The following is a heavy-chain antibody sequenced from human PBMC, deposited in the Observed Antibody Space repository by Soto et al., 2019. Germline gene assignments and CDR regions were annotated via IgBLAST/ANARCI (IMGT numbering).Heavy chain of an antibody. CDR2: IYYSGST. CDR3: ARGSSIAGLYYGMDV. Sequence: PSETLSLTCTVSGGSISSGGYYWSWIRQHPGKGLEWIGYIYYSGSTYYNLSLKSRVTISLDTSKNQFSLKLSSVTAADTAVYYCARGSSIAGLYYGMDVWGQGTTVTVSS. CDR1: GGSISSGGYY. D-gene: IGHD6-6*01. V-gene: IGHV4-31*03. J-gene: IGHJ6*02.